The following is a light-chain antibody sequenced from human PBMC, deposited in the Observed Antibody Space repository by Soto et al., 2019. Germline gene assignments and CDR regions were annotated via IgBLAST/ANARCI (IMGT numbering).Light chain of an antibody. Sequence: QSVLTQPASLSGSPGQSITISCTGTSSDVGGYNYVSWYQHHPGKAPKLMIYDVSNRPSGVSNRFSGSKSGNTASLSISGLQPEDEADYYCSSYRTSHTRQIVCGTGTKVTVL. J-gene: IGLJ1*01. CDR1: SSDVGGYNY. CDR3: SSYRTSHTRQIV. CDR2: DVS. V-gene: IGLV2-14*03.